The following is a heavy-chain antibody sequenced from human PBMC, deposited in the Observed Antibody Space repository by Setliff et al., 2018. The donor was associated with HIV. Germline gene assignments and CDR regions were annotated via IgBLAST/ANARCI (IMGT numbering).Heavy chain of an antibody. D-gene: IGHD2-2*01. CDR2: IIPVFGTL. V-gene: IGHV1-69*13. CDR3: ARGRRVVPAAESNWFDP. Sequence: ASVKVSCKASGGTFSSFAISWVRQAPGQGLEWMGEIIPVFGTLNYAQKFQGRVTITADELTGTAYMDLTNLRPEDTAVYDCARGRRVVPAAESNWFDPWGQGTLVTVSS. J-gene: IGHJ5*02. CDR1: GGTFSSFA.